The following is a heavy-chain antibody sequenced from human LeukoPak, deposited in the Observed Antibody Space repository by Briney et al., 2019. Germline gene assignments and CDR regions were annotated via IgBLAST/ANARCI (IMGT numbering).Heavy chain of an antibody. CDR2: ISAYNGNT. CDR3: ARGGGVEIAARKTTVNDY. V-gene: IGHV1-18*01. Sequence: ASVKVSCKASGYTFTSYGISWVRQAPGQGLEWMGWISAYNGNTNYAQELQGRVTMTTDTSTSTAYMELRSLRSDDTAVYHCARGGGVEIAARKTTVNDYWGQGTLVTVSS. D-gene: IGHD3-16*01. CDR1: GYTFTSYG. J-gene: IGHJ4*02.